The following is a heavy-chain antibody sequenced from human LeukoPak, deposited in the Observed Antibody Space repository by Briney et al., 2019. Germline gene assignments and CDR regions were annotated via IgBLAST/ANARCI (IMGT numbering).Heavy chain of an antibody. V-gene: IGHV3-23*01. CDR3: AKDHLAAAGIFDY. Sequence: PGGSLRLSCAASGFTFSTHAMSWVRQAPGKGLEWVSAISGSGGSTYYADSVKGRFTISRDNSKNTLYLQMNSLRAEDTAVYYCAKDHLAAAGIFDYWGQGTLVTVSS. CDR2: ISGSGGST. CDR1: GFTFSTHA. D-gene: IGHD6-13*01. J-gene: IGHJ4*02.